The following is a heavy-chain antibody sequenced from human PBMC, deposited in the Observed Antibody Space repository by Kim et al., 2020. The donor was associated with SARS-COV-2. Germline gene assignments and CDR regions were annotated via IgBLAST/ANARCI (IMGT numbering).Heavy chain of an antibody. D-gene: IGHD2-2*01. CDR2: ISTDATYK. J-gene: IGHJ4*02. Sequence: GGSLRLSCAASGFTFRSHGMHWVRQAPGKGLEWVAAISTDATYKYHADSVKDRFTISRDNSKNTLYLQMNSLRAEDTAVYFCARDGEIWLLVYCSSGSCFHPDCWGQGILVTVSS. CDR1: GFTFRSHG. V-gene: IGHV3-30*03. CDR3: ARDGEIWLLVYCSSGSCFHPDC.